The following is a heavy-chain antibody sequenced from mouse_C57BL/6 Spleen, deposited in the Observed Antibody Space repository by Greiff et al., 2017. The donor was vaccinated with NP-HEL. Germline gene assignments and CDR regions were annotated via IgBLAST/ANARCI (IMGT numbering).Heavy chain of an antibody. D-gene: IGHD2-13*01. CDR3: ARRTRRDFDY. Sequence: VQLQQSGPVLVKPGASVKMSCKASGYTFTDYYMNWVKQSHGKSLEWIGVINPYNGGTSYNQKFKGKATLTVDKSSSTAYMELNSLTSEDSAVYYCARRTRRDFDYWGQGTTLTVSS. V-gene: IGHV1-19*01. CDR2: INPYNGGT. CDR1: GYTFTDYY. J-gene: IGHJ2*01.